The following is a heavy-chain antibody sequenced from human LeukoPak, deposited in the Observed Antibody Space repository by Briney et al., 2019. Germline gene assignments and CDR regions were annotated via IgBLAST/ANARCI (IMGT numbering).Heavy chain of an antibody. D-gene: IGHD1-26*01. CDR3: ARGSEQWELLRY. CDR1: GGTFSSYA. Sequence: SVKVSCKASGGTFSSYAISWVRQAPGQGLEWMGGIIPIFGTANYAQKFQGRVTITADESTSTGYMELSSLRSEDTAVYYCARGSEQWELLRYWGQGTLVTVSS. V-gene: IGHV1-69*13. J-gene: IGHJ4*02. CDR2: IIPIFGTA.